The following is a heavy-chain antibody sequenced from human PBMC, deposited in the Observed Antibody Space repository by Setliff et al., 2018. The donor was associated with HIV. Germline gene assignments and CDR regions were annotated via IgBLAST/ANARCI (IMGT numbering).Heavy chain of an antibody. J-gene: IGHJ4*02. D-gene: IGHD2-21*01. CDR3: AREDSDGYVDI. Sequence: SETLSLTCAVYGGSFSGYYWTWIRQPPGKGLEWIGEINHSGATNYNLSLESRVTISVDTSKNQFSLNLNSVTAADTAMYYCAREDSDGYVDIWGQGTLVTVSS. V-gene: IGHV4-34*01. CDR2: INHSGAT. CDR1: GGSFSGYY.